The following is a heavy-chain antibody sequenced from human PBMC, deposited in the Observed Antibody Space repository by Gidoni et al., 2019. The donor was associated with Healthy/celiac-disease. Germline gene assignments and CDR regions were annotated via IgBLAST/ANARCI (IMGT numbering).Heavy chain of an antibody. V-gene: IGHV3-64D*08. CDR2: ISSNGGST. CDR1: GFTFRSYA. Sequence: EVQLVESGGGLVQPGGSLRLSCSASGFTFRSYAMHLVRQAPGKGLEYVSAISSNGGSTYYADSVKGRFTISRDNSKNTLYLQMSSLRAEDTAVYYCVKGEDYYDYIWGSYRLYAFDIWGQGTMVTVSS. D-gene: IGHD3-16*02. CDR3: VKGEDYYDYIWGSYRLYAFDI. J-gene: IGHJ3*02.